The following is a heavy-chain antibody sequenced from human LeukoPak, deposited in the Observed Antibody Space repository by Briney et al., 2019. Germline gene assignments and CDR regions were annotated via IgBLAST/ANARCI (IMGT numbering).Heavy chain of an antibody. D-gene: IGHD2-21*02. CDR1: GGTFSSYA. J-gene: IGHJ4*02. Sequence: SVTVSCKASGGTFSSYAISWVRQAPGQGLEWMGGIIPIFGTANYAQKFQGRVTITADESTSTAYMELSSLRSEDTAVYYCASSYCGGDCYSGYWGQGTLVTVSS. V-gene: IGHV1-69*13. CDR3: ASSYCGGDCYSGY. CDR2: IIPIFGTA.